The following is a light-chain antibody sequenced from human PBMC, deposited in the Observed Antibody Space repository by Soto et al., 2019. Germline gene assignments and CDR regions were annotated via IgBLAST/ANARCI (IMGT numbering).Light chain of an antibody. CDR3: TSYTSSSTWV. V-gene: IGLV2-14*01. Sequence: QSVLTQPASVSGSPGQSITISCTGTSSDVGGYNYVSWYQQHPGKAPKLLIYEVSNRPSGVFNRFSGSKSGSTGSLTISGLQAEDEADYYCTSYTSSSTWVFGGGTKLTVL. CDR1: SSDVGGYNY. J-gene: IGLJ3*02. CDR2: EVS.